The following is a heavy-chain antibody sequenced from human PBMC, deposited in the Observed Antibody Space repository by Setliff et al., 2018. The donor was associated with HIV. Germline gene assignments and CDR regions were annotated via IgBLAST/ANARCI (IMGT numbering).Heavy chain of an antibody. J-gene: IGHJ4*02. Sequence: SETLSLTCTVSGGSISSGSYYWSWIRQPAGKGLEWIGRIYTSGSTNYNPSLKSRVTISVDTSKNQFSLKLSSVTAADTAVYYCARDEFKNGLDYWGQGTLVTV. D-gene: IGHD1-1*01. V-gene: IGHV4-61*02. CDR2: IYTSGST. CDR1: GGSISSGSYY. CDR3: ARDEFKNGLDY.